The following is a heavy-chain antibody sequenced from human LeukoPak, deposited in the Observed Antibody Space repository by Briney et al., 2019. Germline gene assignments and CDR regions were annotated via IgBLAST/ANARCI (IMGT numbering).Heavy chain of an antibody. CDR3: ANNEQNYYDSSGYPGY. Sequence: PGGSLRLSCAASGFTFSSYGMHWVRQAPGKGLEWVAVISYGGSNKYYADSVKGRFTISRDNSKNTLYLQMNSLRAEDTAVYYCANNEQNYYDSSGYPGYWGQGTLVTVSS. CDR1: GFTFSSYG. CDR2: ISYGGSNK. J-gene: IGHJ4*02. D-gene: IGHD3-22*01. V-gene: IGHV3-30*18.